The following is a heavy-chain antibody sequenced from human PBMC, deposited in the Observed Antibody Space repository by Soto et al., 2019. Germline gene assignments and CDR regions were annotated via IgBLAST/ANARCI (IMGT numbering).Heavy chain of an antibody. V-gene: IGHV4-59*01. CDR1: GGSISTYY. CDR3: ARMSHTRDFDY. D-gene: IGHD5-18*01. J-gene: IGHJ4*02. CDR2: IYYSGST. Sequence: PSETLSLTCTVSGGSISTYYWSWIRQPPGKGLEWIGYIYYSGSTNYNPSLKSRVTISVDMSKNQFSLNLSSVIAADTAVYYCARMSHTRDFDYWGQGALVTVSS.